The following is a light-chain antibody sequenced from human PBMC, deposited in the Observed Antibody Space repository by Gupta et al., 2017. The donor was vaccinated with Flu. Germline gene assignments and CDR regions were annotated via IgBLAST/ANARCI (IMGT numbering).Light chain of an antibody. CDR2: DVS. CDR3: SSYTSTSTFYV. J-gene: IGLJ1*01. CDR1: SSDVGRSNS. V-gene: IGLV2-14*03. Sequence: QSALTQPASVSASPGQSITISCTGTSSDVGRSNSVSWYQHHPGKAPKLIIYDVSSRPSGISSRFSGSKSGNTASLTISGLEAEDETDYYCSSYTSTSTFYVFGTGTKVTVL.